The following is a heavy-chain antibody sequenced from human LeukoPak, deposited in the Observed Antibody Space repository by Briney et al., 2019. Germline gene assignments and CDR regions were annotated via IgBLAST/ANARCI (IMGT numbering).Heavy chain of an antibody. D-gene: IGHD2-15*01. CDR2: ISSGSSTI. V-gene: IGHV3-48*01. Sequence: PGGSLRLSCAASGFSFSSYSMNWVRQAPGKGLEWISYISSGSSTIFYADSVMGRFTISRDNAKNSLYLQMNSLRAEDTAVYYCASDCSGGSLRYWGQGTLVTVSS. CDR3: ASDCSGGSLRY. CDR1: GFSFSSYS. J-gene: IGHJ4*02.